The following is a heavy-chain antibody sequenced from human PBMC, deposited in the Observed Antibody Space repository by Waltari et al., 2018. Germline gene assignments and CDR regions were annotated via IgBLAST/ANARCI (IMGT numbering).Heavy chain of an antibody. J-gene: IGHJ4*02. CDR3: ARDDRSGGDAFDY. CDR2: IYTSGST. Sequence: QVQLQESGPGLVKPSQTLSLTCTVSGGSISSGSYYWSWIRQPAGKGLEWIGRIYTSGSTNYNPSLKSRVTISVDTSKNQFSLKLSSVTAADTAVYYCARDDRSGGDAFDYWGQGTLVTVSS. CDR1: GGSISSGSYY. D-gene: IGHD2-15*01. V-gene: IGHV4-61*02.